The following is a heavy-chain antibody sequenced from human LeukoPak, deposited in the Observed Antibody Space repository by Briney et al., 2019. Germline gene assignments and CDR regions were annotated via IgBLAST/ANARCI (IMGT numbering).Heavy chain of an antibody. Sequence: GGSLRLSCAASGLTFSYYSMNWVRQAPGKGLEWVSAISGSGGSTYYADSVKGRFTISRDNSKNTLYLQMNSLRAEDTAVYYCAKVRYYYDSSDYSPRFDYWGQGTLVTVSS. V-gene: IGHV3-23*01. D-gene: IGHD3-22*01. CDR3: AKVRYYYDSSDYSPRFDY. J-gene: IGHJ4*02. CDR1: GLTFSYYS. CDR2: ISGSGGST.